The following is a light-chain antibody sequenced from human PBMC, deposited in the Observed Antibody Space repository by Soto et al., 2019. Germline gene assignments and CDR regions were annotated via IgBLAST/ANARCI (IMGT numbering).Light chain of an antibody. CDR2: DAS. CDR1: QSVSSY. Sequence: EIVLTQSPATLSLSPGEGATLSCRASQSVSSYLAWYQQKPGQAPRLLIYDASNRATGIPARFSGSGSGTDFNLTISRLETEDFAVYYCQHRSNWTLTFGGGTKLDIK. CDR3: QHRSNWTLT. V-gene: IGKV3-11*01. J-gene: IGKJ4*01.